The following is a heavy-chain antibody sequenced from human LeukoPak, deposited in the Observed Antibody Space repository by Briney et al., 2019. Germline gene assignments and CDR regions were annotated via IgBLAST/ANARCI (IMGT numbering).Heavy chain of an antibody. V-gene: IGHV4-4*02. Sequence: SETLSLTCAVSGGSISSSYWWSWVRQPPGKGLEWIGKIFHSGSTNYNPSLKSRVTISVDKSKNQFSLKLSSVTAADTAVYYCARTGHFGDYIDYWGQGTLVTVS. CDR1: GGSISSSYW. CDR2: IFHSGST. CDR3: ARTGHFGDYIDY. J-gene: IGHJ4*02. D-gene: IGHD4/OR15-4a*01.